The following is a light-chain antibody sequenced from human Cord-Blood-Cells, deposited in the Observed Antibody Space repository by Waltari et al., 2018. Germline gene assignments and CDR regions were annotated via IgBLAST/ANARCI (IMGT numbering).Light chain of an antibody. Sequence: QSALTQPASVSGSPGQSITISCTGTSSDVGGYNYVSWYQQHPGKAPELMIYEVSNRPSGVAKRFSGSRSGNTAALTISGLQAEDEADYYCSSYTSSSTLYVFGTGTKVTVL. J-gene: IGLJ1*01. CDR2: EVS. CDR1: SSDVGGYNY. V-gene: IGLV2-14*01. CDR3: SSYTSSSTLYV.